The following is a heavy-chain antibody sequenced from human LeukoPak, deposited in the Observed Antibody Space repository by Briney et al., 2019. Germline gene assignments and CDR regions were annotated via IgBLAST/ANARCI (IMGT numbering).Heavy chain of an antibody. J-gene: IGHJ4*02. CDR2: IKSKTDGGTT. Sequence: GGSLRLSCAASGFTFSNAWMSWVRQAPGKGLEWVGRIKSKTDGGTTDYAAPVKGRFTISRDDSKNTLYLQMNSLKTEDTAVYYCTTDSGPLLWFGELFSRTFDYWGQGTLVTVSS. CDR1: GFTFSNAW. V-gene: IGHV3-15*01. CDR3: TTDSGPLLWFGELFSRTFDY. D-gene: IGHD3-10*01.